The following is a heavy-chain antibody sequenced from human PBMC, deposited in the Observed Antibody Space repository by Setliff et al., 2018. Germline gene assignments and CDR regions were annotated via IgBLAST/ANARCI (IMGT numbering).Heavy chain of an antibody. J-gene: IGHJ6*02. CDR1: GGSFSGYY. Sequence: SETLSLTCAAYGGSFSGYYWSWIRQPPGKGLEWIGEINHSGSTNYNPSLKSRFTISRDNTKNSLYLQMNSLRGEDTAVYHCTRDQDYYGMDVWGQGTTVTVSS. CDR2: INHSGST. V-gene: IGHV4-34*01. CDR3: TRDQDYYGMDV.